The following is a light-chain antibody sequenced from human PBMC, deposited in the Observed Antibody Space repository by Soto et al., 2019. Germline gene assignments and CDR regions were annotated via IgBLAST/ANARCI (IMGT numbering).Light chain of an antibody. V-gene: IGLV2-8*01. CDR2: EVN. Sequence: QSALTQPPSASGSPGQSVTISCSGTSSDVGGFNYVSWYQQHPGRAPKVLIYEVNKRPSGVPDRFSGSKSGSTASLTVSGLQAEDEAEYYCSSFTSRDTLVFGGGTKLTVL. J-gene: IGLJ3*02. CDR3: SSFTSRDTLV. CDR1: SSDVGGFNY.